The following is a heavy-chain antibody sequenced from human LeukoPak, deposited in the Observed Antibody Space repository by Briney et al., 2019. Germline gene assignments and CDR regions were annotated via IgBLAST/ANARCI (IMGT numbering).Heavy chain of an antibody. D-gene: IGHD1-26*01. CDR3: TTDLGRGMGDYSGSYGRRV. V-gene: IGHV3-15*01. Sequence: GGSLRLSCAASGFTFSNAWMSWVRQAPGKGLEWVGRIKSKADGGTTDYAAPVKGRFTISRDDSKNTLYLQMNSLKTEDTAVYYCTTDLGRGMGDYSGSYGRRVWGQGTLVTVSS. CDR2: IKSKADGGTT. CDR1: GFTFSNAW. J-gene: IGHJ4*02.